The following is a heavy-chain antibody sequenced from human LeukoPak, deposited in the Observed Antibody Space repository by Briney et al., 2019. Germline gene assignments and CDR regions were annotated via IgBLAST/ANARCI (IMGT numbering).Heavy chain of an antibody. Sequence: ASVKVSCKASGYIFTDYFIHWVRQAPGQGLEWMGWINPYSGASNYAQKFQGRVTMTRDTSLSTAYMDLSSLQSDDTAVYYCARDRHRYSDYYFDYWGQGTLVTVSS. V-gene: IGHV1-2*02. D-gene: IGHD1-26*01. CDR1: GYIFTDYF. J-gene: IGHJ4*02. CDR2: INPYSGAS. CDR3: ARDRHRYSDYYFDY.